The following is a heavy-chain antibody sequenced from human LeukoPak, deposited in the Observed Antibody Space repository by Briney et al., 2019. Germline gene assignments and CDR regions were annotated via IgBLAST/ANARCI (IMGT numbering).Heavy chain of an antibody. CDR2: INPSGGTT. CDR3: ARGHDFWSGYYISHFDY. V-gene: IGHV1-46*01. Sequence: GASVKVSCKASGYDFTNYYMNWVRLAPGQGPEWMGVINPSGGTTTYAQKFRGRVTMTRDMSTSTVYMELSSLRSEDTAVYYCARGHDFWSGYYISHFDYWGQGTLVTVSS. CDR1: GYDFTNYY. D-gene: IGHD3-3*01. J-gene: IGHJ4*02.